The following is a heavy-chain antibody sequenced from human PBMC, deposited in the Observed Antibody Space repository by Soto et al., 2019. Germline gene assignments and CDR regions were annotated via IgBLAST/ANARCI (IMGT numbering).Heavy chain of an antibody. Sequence: ASVKVSCKASGYTFTSYDINWVLQATGQGLEWMGWMNPNSGNTGYAQKFQGRVTMTTDTSTSTAYMELRSLRSDDTAVYYCARDLPMVRGVIITRWFDPWGQGTLVTVSS. D-gene: IGHD3-10*01. J-gene: IGHJ5*02. CDR1: GYTFTSYD. CDR2: MNPNSGNT. V-gene: IGHV1-8*01. CDR3: ARDLPMVRGVIITRWFDP.